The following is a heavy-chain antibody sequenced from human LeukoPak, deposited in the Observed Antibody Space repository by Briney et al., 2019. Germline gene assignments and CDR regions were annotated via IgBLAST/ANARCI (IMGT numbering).Heavy chain of an antibody. CDR3: ARAYSGYDNLDY. Sequence: GSLRLSCAASGFTFSSYWMHWVRQAPGKGLVWVSRINSDGSSTSYADSVKGRFTISRDNAKNTLYLQMNSLRAEDTAVYYCARAYSGYDNLDYWGQGTLVTVSS. D-gene: IGHD5-12*01. CDR1: GFTFSSYW. J-gene: IGHJ4*02. CDR2: INSDGSST. V-gene: IGHV3-74*01.